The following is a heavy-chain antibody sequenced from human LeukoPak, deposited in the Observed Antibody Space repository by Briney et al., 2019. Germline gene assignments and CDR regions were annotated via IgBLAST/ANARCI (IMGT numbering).Heavy chain of an antibody. Sequence: ASVKVSFKASGYTFTDYYMHWVRQAPGQGLEWMGWISPNSGGTNYAQKFQGRVTMTRDTSISTAYMELSRLRSDDTAVYYCARDYVGDNWFDPWGQGTLVTVS. V-gene: IGHV1-2*02. CDR2: ISPNSGGT. D-gene: IGHD3-16*01. CDR3: ARDYVGDNWFDP. CDR1: GYTFTDYY. J-gene: IGHJ5*02.